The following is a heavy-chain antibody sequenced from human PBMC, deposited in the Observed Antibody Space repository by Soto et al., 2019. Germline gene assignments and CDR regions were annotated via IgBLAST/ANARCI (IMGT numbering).Heavy chain of an antibody. J-gene: IGHJ4*02. V-gene: IGHV3-30*18. Sequence: QVPLVESGGGVVQPGRSLRLSCAASGFTFSSYGMHWVRQAPGKGLEWVAVISYDGSNKYYADSVKGRFTISRDNSKNTRYLQMNSLRAEDTAVYYCAKGVAVAGKTAIDYWGQGTLVTVSS. CDR1: GFTFSSYG. CDR3: AKGVAVAGKTAIDY. CDR2: ISYDGSNK. D-gene: IGHD6-19*01.